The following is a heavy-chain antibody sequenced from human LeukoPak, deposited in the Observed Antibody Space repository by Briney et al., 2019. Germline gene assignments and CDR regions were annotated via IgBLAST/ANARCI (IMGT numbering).Heavy chain of an antibody. J-gene: IGHJ4*02. CDR2: ISYSGST. D-gene: IGHD3-22*01. CDR1: GGSINTYY. CDR3: ARSGGYASSPMY. Sequence: SETLSLTCTVSGGSINTYYWTWIRQPPGKGLEWVGYISYSGSTSYNPSLKSRVTISVDTSMNQYSLNLSSVTAADTAVYYCARSGGYASSPMYWGQGTLVTVSS. V-gene: IGHV4-59*01.